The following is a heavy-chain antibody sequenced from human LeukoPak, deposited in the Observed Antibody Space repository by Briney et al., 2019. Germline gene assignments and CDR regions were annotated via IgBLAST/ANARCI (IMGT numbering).Heavy chain of an antibody. CDR2: INYDEKNN. J-gene: IGHJ4*02. V-gene: IGHV3-30*02. Sequence: PGGSLRLSCAASGFTFNSYGMHWVRQAPGKGLEWVAFINYDEKNNYCADSVKGRFTISRDNSKSTLYLQMNSLRAEDTAVYYCASGAKRTYYDFWSGQIGINYFDYWGQGTLVTVSS. CDR3: ASGAKRTYYDFWSGQIGINYFDY. CDR1: GFTFNSYG. D-gene: IGHD3-3*01.